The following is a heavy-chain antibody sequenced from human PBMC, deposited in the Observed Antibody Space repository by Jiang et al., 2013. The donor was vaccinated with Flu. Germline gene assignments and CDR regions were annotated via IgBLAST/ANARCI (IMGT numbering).Heavy chain of an antibody. J-gene: IGHJ4*02. CDR2: INTNTGNP. Sequence: QSGSELKKPGASVKVSCKASGYTFTSYAMNWVRQAPGQGLEWMGWINTNTGNPTYAQGFTGRFVFSLDTSVSTAYLQISSLKAEDTAVYYCARATRGAVQYYDFWSGYQDFDYWGQGTLVT. CDR1: GYTFTSYA. V-gene: IGHV7-4-1*02. D-gene: IGHD3-3*01. CDR3: ARATRGAVQYYDFWSGYQDFDY.